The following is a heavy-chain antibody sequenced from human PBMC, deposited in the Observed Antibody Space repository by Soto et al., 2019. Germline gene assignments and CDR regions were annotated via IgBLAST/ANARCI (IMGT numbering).Heavy chain of an antibody. CDR3: TRETVAGITGLDY. CDR1: GFNVGAFA. Sequence: EVQLLESGGDLVQPGGSLRLSCAASGFNVGAFAVNWVRQAPGKGLEWVSGISASDAFIYYADSVRGRFSISRDASENILYLQMNSLRVDYTALYYCTRETVAGITGLDYWGPGTLVTVSS. J-gene: IGHJ4*02. D-gene: IGHD1-20*01. V-gene: IGHV3-23*01. CDR2: ISASDAFI.